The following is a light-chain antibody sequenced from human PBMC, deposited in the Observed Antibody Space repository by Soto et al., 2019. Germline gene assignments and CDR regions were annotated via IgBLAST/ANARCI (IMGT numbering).Light chain of an antibody. V-gene: IGKV1-13*02. CDR3: QQFNSYPSD. CDR2: DAS. CDR1: QGISSA. Sequence: AIQLTQSPSSLSASVGDRVTITCRASQGISSALAWYQQKPGKAPKLLIYDASSLESGVPSRFSGSGSGTEFTLTISSLQPEDFATYYCQQFNSYPSDFGQGTRLEIK. J-gene: IGKJ5*01.